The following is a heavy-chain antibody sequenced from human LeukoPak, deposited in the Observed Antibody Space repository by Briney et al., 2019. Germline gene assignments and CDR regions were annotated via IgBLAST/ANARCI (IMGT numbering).Heavy chain of an antibody. D-gene: IGHD1-26*01. Sequence: GGSLRLSCAASGFTVSSNYMSWVRQAPGKGLEWVSINSGGSTFYADSVKGRFTISRDNSKNTLYLQMNSLRAEDTAVYYCARGGSYLSAFDIWGQGTLVTISS. CDR2: NSGGST. CDR1: GFTVSSNY. V-gene: IGHV3-53*01. J-gene: IGHJ3*02. CDR3: ARGGSYLSAFDI.